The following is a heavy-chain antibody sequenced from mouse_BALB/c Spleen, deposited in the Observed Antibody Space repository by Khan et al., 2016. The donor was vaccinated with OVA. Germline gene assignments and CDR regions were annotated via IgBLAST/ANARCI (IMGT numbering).Heavy chain of an antibody. CDR2: ISSGGDYT. J-gene: IGHJ3*01. Sequence: EVELVESGGDLVKPGGSLKLSCAASGFTFSSYSMSWARQTPDKRLEWVATISSGGDYTYYPDNVKGRFTISRDNAKNTLYLQMSSLKSEDTAIYYCASHLTGSFAYWGQGTLVTVSA. D-gene: IGHD4-1*01. CDR3: ASHLTGSFAY. V-gene: IGHV5-6*01. CDR1: GFTFSSYS.